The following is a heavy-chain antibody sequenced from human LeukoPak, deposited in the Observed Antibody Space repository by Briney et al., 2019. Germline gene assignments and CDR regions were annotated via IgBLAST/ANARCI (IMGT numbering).Heavy chain of an antibody. V-gene: IGHV3-9*01. CDR1: GFTFSSYW. CDR3: AREAYDSSGSYFDY. CDR2: ISWNSGSI. J-gene: IGHJ4*02. D-gene: IGHD3-22*01. Sequence: GGSLRLSCAASGFTFSSYWMHWVRQAPGKGLEWVSGISWNSGSIGYADSVKGRFTISRDNAKNSLYLRMNSLRAEDTAVYYCAREAYDSSGSYFDYXXQGXLVTV.